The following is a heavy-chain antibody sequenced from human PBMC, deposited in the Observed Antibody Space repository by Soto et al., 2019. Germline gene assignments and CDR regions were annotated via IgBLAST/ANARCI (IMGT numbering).Heavy chain of an antibody. V-gene: IGHV1-46*01. CDR2: IDPSGGTT. Sequence: EVSRKAPGKHFTNQYMHRVRQAPGQVLEWMGVIDPSGGTTRYAEKFQGRVTMTRDTSASIVYMELSSLRSEDTAVYYCARLGRSYPPYYFDYWGQGTLVTVSS. J-gene: IGHJ4*02. CDR3: ARLGRSYPPYYFDY. CDR1: GKHFTNQY.